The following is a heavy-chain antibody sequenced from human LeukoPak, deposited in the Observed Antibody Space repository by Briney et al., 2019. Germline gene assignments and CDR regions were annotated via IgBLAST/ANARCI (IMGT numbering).Heavy chain of an antibody. J-gene: IGHJ3*01. D-gene: IGHD3-3*01. V-gene: IGHV3-53*01. CDR3: ARGFDFWSGSSFGAFNV. CDR1: GFTFSTYN. Sequence: GGSLRLSCAASGFTFSTYNMNWVRQAPGKGLEWVSAIYSGGATYSAESVEGRFTVSRDNSKNTVYLQMNSLRAEDTAVYYCARGFDFWSGSSFGAFNVWGQGTMVTVSS. CDR2: IYSGGAT.